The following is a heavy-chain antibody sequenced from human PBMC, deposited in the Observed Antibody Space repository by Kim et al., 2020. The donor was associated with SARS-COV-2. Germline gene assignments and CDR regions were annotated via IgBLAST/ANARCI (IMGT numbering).Heavy chain of an antibody. CDR2: ISSSGSTI. Sequence: GGSLRLSCAASGFTFSDYYMSWIRQAPGKGLEWVSYISSSGSTIYYADSVKGRFTISRDNAKNSLYLQMNSLRAEDTAVYYCAIDSSSWSPFYYYYYGMDVWGQGTTVTVSS. V-gene: IGHV3-11*01. CDR1: GFTFSDYY. CDR3: AIDSSSWSPFYYYYYGMDV. D-gene: IGHD6-13*01. J-gene: IGHJ6*02.